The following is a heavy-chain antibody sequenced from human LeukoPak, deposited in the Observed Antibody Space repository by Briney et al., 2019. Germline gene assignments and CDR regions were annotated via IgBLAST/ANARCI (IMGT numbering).Heavy chain of an antibody. V-gene: IGHV1-18*04. Sequence: ASVKVSCKASGYSFHDFGISWVRQAPGQGLEWMGWISTEIGNTNYAQRLQGRVTMTRDTSTSTVYMELTSLTSDDTAAYYCARDRYGYCGGGSCFLFDYWGQGTLVTVSS. J-gene: IGHJ4*02. CDR2: ISTEIGNT. CDR3: ARDRYGYCGGGSCFLFDY. D-gene: IGHD2-15*01. CDR1: GYSFHDFG.